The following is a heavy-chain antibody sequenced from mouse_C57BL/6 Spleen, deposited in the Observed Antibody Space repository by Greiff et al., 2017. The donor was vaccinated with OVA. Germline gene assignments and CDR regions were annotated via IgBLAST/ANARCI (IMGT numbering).Heavy chain of an antibody. J-gene: IGHJ1*03. CDR1: GYTFTSYW. CDR3: TRNPNDYGSSYWYFDV. Sequence: EVQLQQSGTVLARPGASVKMSCKTSGYTFTSYWMHWVKQRPGQGLEWIGAIYPGNSDTSYNQKFKGKAKLTAVTSASTAYMELSSLTNEDSAVYYCTRNPNDYGSSYWYFDVWGTGTTVTVSS. CDR2: IYPGNSDT. V-gene: IGHV1-5*01. D-gene: IGHD1-1*01.